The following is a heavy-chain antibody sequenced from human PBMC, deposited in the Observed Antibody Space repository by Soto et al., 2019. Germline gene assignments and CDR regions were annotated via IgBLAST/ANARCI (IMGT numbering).Heavy chain of an antibody. Sequence: ASVKVSCKXSGYTFTSYAMHWVRQAPGQRLEWMGWINAGNGNTKYSQKFQGRVTITRDTSASTAYMELSSLRSEDTAVYYCARVSDSSGYFPMDVWGQGTTVTVS. CDR3: ARVSDSSGYFPMDV. CDR2: INAGNGNT. V-gene: IGHV1-3*01. J-gene: IGHJ6*02. D-gene: IGHD3-22*01. CDR1: GYTFTSYA.